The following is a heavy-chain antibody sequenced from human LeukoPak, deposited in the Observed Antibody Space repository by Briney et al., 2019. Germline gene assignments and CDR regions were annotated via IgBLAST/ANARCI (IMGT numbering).Heavy chain of an antibody. CDR3: ARDRGLGHGGFDI. CDR2: ISHSGST. Sequence: PSETLSLTCDVYGGSFSGYYWNWIRQPPGKGMEWIGEISHSGSTNYNPSLKSRVTISVDTSKNQFSLKLNSVTAADTAVYYCARDRGLGHGGFDIWGQGTMVTVSS. CDR1: GGSFSGYY. V-gene: IGHV4-34*01. J-gene: IGHJ3*02. D-gene: IGHD4-23*01.